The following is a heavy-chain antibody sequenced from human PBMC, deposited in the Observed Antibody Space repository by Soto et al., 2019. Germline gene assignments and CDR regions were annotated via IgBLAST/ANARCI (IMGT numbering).Heavy chain of an antibody. CDR2: ISYDGSNK. V-gene: IGHV3-30*18. D-gene: IGHD6-19*01. J-gene: IGHJ4*02. Sequence: QVQLVESGGGVVQPGRSLRLSCAASGFTFSSYGMHWVRQAPGKGLEWVAVISYDGSNKYYADSVKGRFTISRDNSKNTLYLQMSSLRAEDTAVYYCAKDPPAPGYSSGWYPDYWGQGTLVTVSS. CDR1: GFTFSSYG. CDR3: AKDPPAPGYSSGWYPDY.